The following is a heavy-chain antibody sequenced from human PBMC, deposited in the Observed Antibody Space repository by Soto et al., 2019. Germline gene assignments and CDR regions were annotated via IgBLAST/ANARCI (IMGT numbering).Heavy chain of an antibody. D-gene: IGHD3-22*01. CDR3: WGYDNSGSGRVNPTDY. J-gene: IGHJ4*02. CDR1: GFSFSSYW. CDR2: IKQDGSEK. Sequence: EVQLVESGGNLVQPGGSLRLSCAVSGFSFSSYWMTWVRQAPGKGLEWVANIKQDGSEKYYVDSVKGRFSISRDNAKNSLYLQMNRLRAEDTAIYYCWGYDNSGSGRVNPTDYWGRGTLVTVSS. V-gene: IGHV3-7*01.